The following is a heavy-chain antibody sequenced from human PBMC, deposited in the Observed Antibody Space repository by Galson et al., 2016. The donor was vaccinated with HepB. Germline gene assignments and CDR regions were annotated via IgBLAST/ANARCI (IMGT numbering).Heavy chain of an antibody. CDR2: IFYTGST. D-gene: IGHD6-25*01. CDR3: ARARGRQVLDY. CDR1: GASVTSGTYS. V-gene: IGHV4-61*01. Sequence: ETLSLTCTVSGASVTSGTYSWTWSRQPPGKGPEWIGNIFYTGSTNFTPSLKSRVTISIDTSKIQFSLNLNYVTAADTAVYYCARARGRQVLDYWGQGTLVTVSS. J-gene: IGHJ4*02.